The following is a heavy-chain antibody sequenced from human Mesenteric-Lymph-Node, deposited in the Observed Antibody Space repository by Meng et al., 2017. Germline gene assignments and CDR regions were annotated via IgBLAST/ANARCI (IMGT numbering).Heavy chain of an antibody. CDR1: GYTFTNYG. CDR3: ARDIPVAGEIDY. D-gene: IGHD6-19*01. V-gene: IGHV1-18*01. CDR2: INAYNGNT. Sequence: ASVKVSCKASGYTFTNYGFSWVRQAPGQGLEWMGWINAYNGNTKYAEKLQDRVTMTTDTSTSTAYMELRNLRSDDTAVYYCARDIPVAGEIDYWGQGTLVTVSS. J-gene: IGHJ4*02.